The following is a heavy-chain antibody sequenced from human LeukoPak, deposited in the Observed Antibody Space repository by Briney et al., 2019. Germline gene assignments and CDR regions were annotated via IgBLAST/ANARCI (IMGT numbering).Heavy chain of an antibody. V-gene: IGHV4-61*02. CDR3: ARGYCSGGSCYSLGSRDRLPLDP. CDR1: GGSISSGSYY. J-gene: IGHJ5*02. CDR2: IYTSGST. D-gene: IGHD2-15*01. Sequence: SETLSLTCTVSGGSISSGSYYWSWIRQPAGKGLEWIGRIYTSGSTNYNPSLKSRVTISVDTSKQQFSLRLTSMTAADAAVYYCARGYCSGGSCYSLGSRDRLPLDPWGPGTLVSVSS.